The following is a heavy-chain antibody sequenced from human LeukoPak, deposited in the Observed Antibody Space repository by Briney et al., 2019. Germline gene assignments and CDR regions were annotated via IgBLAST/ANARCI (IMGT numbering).Heavy chain of an antibody. CDR3: ARDLIRYYDFWSGYSDY. J-gene: IGHJ4*02. CDR2: ISAYNGNT. D-gene: IGHD3-3*01. V-gene: IGHV1-18*01. CDR1: GYTFTSYG. Sequence: GASVKVSCKASGYTFTSYGISWVRQAPGQGLEWMGCISAYNGNTNYAQKLQGRVTMTTDTSTSTAYMELRSLRSDDTAVYYCARDLIRYYDFWSGYSDYWGQGALVTVSS.